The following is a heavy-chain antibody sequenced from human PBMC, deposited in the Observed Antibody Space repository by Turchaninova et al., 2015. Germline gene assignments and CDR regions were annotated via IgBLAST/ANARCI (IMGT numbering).Heavy chain of an antibody. CDR2: IYWDDDK. J-gene: IGHJ4*02. CDR3: AHREWLAATFDY. V-gene: IGHV2-5*02. Sequence: QITFKESGPTLVKPTQTLPLTFTFSGFSTSTDEVGLGWIRQPQGKALEWLALIYWDDDKRYSPALKSRLTITKETSKNQVVLTMTNMDPVDTATYDCAHREWLAATFDYWGQGTLVTVSS. D-gene: IGHD6-19*01. CDR1: GFSTSTDEVG.